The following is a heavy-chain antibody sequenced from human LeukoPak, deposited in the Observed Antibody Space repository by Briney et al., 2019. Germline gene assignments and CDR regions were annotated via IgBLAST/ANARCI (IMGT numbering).Heavy chain of an antibody. CDR2: ITGSGPYM. Sequence: PGGSLRLSCAASGFTFSTFAMHWVRLSPGKGLEWVSSITGSGPYMLYADSVKHRFTISRDNSKNTLYLQMSSLRVEDTAMYYCAREIRRPYFHFWGQGTLVTVSS. CDR3: AREIRRPYFHF. J-gene: IGHJ4*02. V-gene: IGHV3-21*01. CDR1: GFTFSTFA.